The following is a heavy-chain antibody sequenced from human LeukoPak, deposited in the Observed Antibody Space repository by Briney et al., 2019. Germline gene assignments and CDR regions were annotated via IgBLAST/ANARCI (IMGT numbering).Heavy chain of an antibody. J-gene: IGHJ4*02. CDR2: IQSETDGGTT. CDR1: GFIFSHTW. CDR3: ATNDYDDYIPDS. V-gene: IGHV3-15*01. D-gene: IGHD4-17*01. Sequence: GGSLRLSCAASGFIFSHTWMTWVRQAPGKGLEWVGQIQSETDGGTTDYAAPVKGRFTISRDDSKSTLYLQMNSLKTDDTAVYFCATNDYDDYIPDSWGQGTLVTVSS.